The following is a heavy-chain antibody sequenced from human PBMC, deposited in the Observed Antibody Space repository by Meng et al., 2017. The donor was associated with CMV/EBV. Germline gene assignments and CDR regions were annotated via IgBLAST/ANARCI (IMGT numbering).Heavy chain of an antibody. V-gene: IGHV3-30-3*01. CDR3: VRGSVVVPAAILVYYYYGMDV. D-gene: IGHD2-2*01. CDR1: GFTFSSYA. Sequence: GGSLRLSCAASGFTFSSYAMHWVRQAPGKGLEWVAIIFYDGSNKNYADSVKGRFTISRDNSKDTLYLQMNSLRDEDTAVYYCVRGSVVVPAAILVYYYYGMDVWGQGTTVTVSS. CDR2: IFYDGSNK. J-gene: IGHJ6*02.